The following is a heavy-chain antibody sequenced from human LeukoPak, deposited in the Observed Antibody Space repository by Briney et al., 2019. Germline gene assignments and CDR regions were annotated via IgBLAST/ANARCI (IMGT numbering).Heavy chain of an antibody. V-gene: IGHV4-4*07. CDR2: IYTSGST. D-gene: IGHD3-3*01. Sequence: PSETLSLTCTVSGGSISSYYWSWIRQPAGKGLEWLGRIYTSGSTNYNPSLKSRVTMSIDTSKNQFSLKLSSVTAADTAVYYCARDARTRGYYYMDVWGKGTTVTISS. CDR1: GGSISSYY. J-gene: IGHJ6*03. CDR3: ARDARTRGYYYMDV.